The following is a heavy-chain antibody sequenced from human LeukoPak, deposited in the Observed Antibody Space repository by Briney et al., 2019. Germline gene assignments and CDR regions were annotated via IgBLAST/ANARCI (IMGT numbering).Heavy chain of an antibody. CDR3: ARFRASVTTFDY. CDR2: IRYDGSNK. D-gene: IGHD4-17*01. J-gene: IGHJ4*02. V-gene: IGHV3-33*08. CDR1: GFTFSSYG. Sequence: PGGSLRLSCAASGFTFSSYGMHWVRQAPGKGLEWVAFIRYDGSNKYYADSVKGRFTISRDNAKNSLYLQMNSLRAEDTAVYYCARFRASVTTFDYWGQGTLVTVSS.